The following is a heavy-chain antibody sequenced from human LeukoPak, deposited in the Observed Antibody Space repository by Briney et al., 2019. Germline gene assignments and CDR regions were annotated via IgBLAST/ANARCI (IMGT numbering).Heavy chain of an antibody. D-gene: IGHD3-22*01. Sequence: GGSLRLSCAASGFTFSSDGMNWVRQAPGKGLEWVSGISGRGGTTYYADSGKGRFTISRDNSKNSLSLQVSSLRAEDTAVYYCAKTNGYYSDWGQGTLVTVSS. V-gene: IGHV3-23*01. CDR2: ISGRGGTT. CDR1: GFTFSSDG. J-gene: IGHJ4*02. CDR3: AKTNGYYSD.